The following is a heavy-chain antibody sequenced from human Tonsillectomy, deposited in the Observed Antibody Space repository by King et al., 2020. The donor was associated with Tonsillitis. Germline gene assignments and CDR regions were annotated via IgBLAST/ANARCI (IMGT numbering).Heavy chain of an antibody. CDR2: IRYDGSTK. D-gene: IGHD4-17*01. CDR1: QFTFRSYG. Sequence: VQLVESGGGVVQPGGSLRLSCAGSQFTFRSYGMHWVRQAPGKGLEWVAFIRYDGSTKYYADSVEGRFTISRDNSKNTLYLQMNSLRVEDTAVYYCAKDPWGVASRSYGDFYDYWGQGTLVTVSS. V-gene: IGHV3-30*02. CDR3: AKDPWGVASRSYGDFYDY. J-gene: IGHJ4*02.